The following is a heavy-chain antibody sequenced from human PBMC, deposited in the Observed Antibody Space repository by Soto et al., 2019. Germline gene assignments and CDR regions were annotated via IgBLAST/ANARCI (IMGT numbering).Heavy chain of an antibody. J-gene: IGHJ4*02. CDR2: IYYSGST. CDR3: ARGLSNSWTLGAYFDS. V-gene: IGHV4-59*01. Sequence: PSETLSLTCTVSGGSISSYYWSWIRQSPGKGLEWIGYIYYSGSTNYNPSLKSRVTISIDTSKNQFSLKLSSVTAADTAVYYCARGLSNSWTLGAYFDSWGQGTLVTVSS. D-gene: IGHD6-13*01. CDR1: GGSISSYY.